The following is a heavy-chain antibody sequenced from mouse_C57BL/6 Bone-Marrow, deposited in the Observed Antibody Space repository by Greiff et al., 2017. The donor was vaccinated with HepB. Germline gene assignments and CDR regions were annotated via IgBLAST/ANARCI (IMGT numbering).Heavy chain of an antibody. CDR2: ISYDGSN. D-gene: IGHD1-1*01. CDR3: ARVPITTVVATDWYFDV. J-gene: IGHJ1*03. Sequence: EVKLVESGPGLVKPSQSLSLTCSVTGYSITSGYYWYWIRQFPGNKLEWMGYISYDGSNNYNPSLKNRISITRDTSKNQFFLKLNSVTTEDTATYYWARVPITTVVATDWYFDVWGTGTTVTVSS. CDR1: GYSITSGYY. V-gene: IGHV3-6*01.